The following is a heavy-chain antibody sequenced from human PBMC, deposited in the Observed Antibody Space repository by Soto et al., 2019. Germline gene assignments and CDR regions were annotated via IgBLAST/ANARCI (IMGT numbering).Heavy chain of an antibody. V-gene: IGHV1-18*04. CDR2: ISAYNDNT. J-gene: IGHJ6*02. Sequence: QVQLVQSGAEVKKPGASVKVSCRASGYTFTSYGINWVRQAPGQGLEWMGWISAYNDNTNYAQKFQGRVTMTTDTSTSTACMELRSLRSDDTAVYYCAVSGYCIITGCYRDYGMDVWGQGTTVTVSS. CDR3: AVSGYCIITGCYRDYGMDV. D-gene: IGHD2-2*02. CDR1: GYTFTSYG.